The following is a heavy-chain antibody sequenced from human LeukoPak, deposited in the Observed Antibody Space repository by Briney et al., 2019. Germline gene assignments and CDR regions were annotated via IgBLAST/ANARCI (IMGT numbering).Heavy chain of an antibody. Sequence: PGGSLRLSCAASGFTFSDHYMNWVRQAPGKGLEWVGRTRNKADSYSTEYAASVKGRFTISRDESKNSLYLQMNSLKTEDTAVYYCARGGTNYYGWGRFGLWGQGSLVTVSS. V-gene: IGHV3-72*01. J-gene: IGHJ4*02. D-gene: IGHD3-10*01. CDR2: TRNKADSYST. CDR3: ARGGTNYYGWGRFGL. CDR1: GFTFSDHY.